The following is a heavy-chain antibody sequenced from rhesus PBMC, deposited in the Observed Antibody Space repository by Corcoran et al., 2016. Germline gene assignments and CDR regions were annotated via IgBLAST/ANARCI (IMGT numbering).Heavy chain of an antibody. CDR3: ARGGYGSSYH. D-gene: IGHD4-29*01. J-gene: IGHJ4*01. CDR1: GASISGFW. CDR2: INGDSGTT. V-gene: IGHV4-80*01. Sequence: QVQLQESGPGLVKPSATLSLTCAVSGASISGFWWTWIRQPPGKGLEWIGEINGDSGTTYYNASLKSRVTISKDASQNQFSLKLSSMTAADTAVYFCARGGYGSSYHWGQGVLVTVSS.